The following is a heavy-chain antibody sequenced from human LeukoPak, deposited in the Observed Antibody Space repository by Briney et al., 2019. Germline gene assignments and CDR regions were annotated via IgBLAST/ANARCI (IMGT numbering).Heavy chain of an antibody. CDR2: IIPMFGTA. CDR3: ASTHYDSSGYQEYFQH. V-gene: IGHV1-69*08. J-gene: IGHJ1*01. D-gene: IGHD3-22*01. CDR1: GGTFSNYT. Sequence: SVKVSCKASGGTFSNYTISWVRQAPGQGIEWMGRIIPMFGTANYAQKLQGRVTMTTDTSTSTAYMELRSLRSDDTAVYYCASTHYDSSGYQEYFQHWGQGTLVTVSS.